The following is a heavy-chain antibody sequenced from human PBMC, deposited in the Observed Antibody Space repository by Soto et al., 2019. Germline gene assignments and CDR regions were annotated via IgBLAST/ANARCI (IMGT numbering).Heavy chain of an antibody. CDR3: ASFACSGGGCYPDWYFDL. CDR1: GFSVSGNY. CDR2: IYLHGST. V-gene: IGHV3-53*01. Sequence: PGGSLRLSCAASGFSVSGNYINWVRQAPGKGLEWVSVIYLHGSTFYSDSVRGRFTISRDSSKNTVYLEMDSLRAEDTAVYYCASFACSGGGCYPDWYFDLWGRGTLVTVSS. J-gene: IGHJ2*01. D-gene: IGHD2-15*01.